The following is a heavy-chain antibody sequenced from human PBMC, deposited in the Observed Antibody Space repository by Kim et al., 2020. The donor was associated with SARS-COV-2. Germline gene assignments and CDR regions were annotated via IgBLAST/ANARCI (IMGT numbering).Heavy chain of an antibody. D-gene: IGHD6-6*01. CDR3: ARIGYSSSSFDY. Sequence: VDLVKGRITISRDNAKTSGYRQMNSLRADDTAVYFCARIGYSSSSFDYWGQGTLVTVSS. V-gene: IGHV3-7*01. J-gene: IGHJ4*02.